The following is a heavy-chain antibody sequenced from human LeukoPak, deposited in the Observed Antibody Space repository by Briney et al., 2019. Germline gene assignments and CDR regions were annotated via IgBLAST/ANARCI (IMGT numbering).Heavy chain of an antibody. D-gene: IGHD3-22*01. J-gene: IGHJ6*02. V-gene: IGHV4-59*01. CDR3: ARLRQYYDSSGYCLRRYYYYGMDV. CDR1: GGSISSYY. Sequence: SETLSLTCTVSGGSISSYYWSWIRQPPGKGLEWIGYIYYSGSTNYNPSLKSRVTISVDTSKNQFSLKLSSVTAADTAVYYCARLRQYYDSSGYCLRRYYYYGMDVWGQGTTVTVSS. CDR2: IYYSGST.